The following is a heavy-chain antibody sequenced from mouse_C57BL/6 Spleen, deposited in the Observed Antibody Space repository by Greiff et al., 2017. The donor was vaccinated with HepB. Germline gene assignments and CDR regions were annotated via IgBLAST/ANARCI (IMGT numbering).Heavy chain of an antibody. J-gene: IGHJ2*01. V-gene: IGHV1-82*01. CDR1: GYAFSSSW. D-gene: IGHD3-2*02. CDR2: IYPGDGDT. CDR3: ARGQLRLYFDY. Sequence: VKLQQSGPELVKPGASVKISCKASGYAFSSSWMNWVKQRPGKGLEWIGRIYPGDGDTNYNGKFKGKATLTADKSSSTAYMQLSSLTSEDSAVYFCARGQLRLYFDYWGQGTTLTVSS.